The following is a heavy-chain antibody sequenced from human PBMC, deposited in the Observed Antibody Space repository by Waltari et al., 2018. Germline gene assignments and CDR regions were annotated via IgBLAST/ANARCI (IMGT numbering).Heavy chain of an antibody. CDR2: TFQPGFP. Sequence: QVQLQESGPGLVKPSETLSPTCGVSGSHVDRGYFWGWIRQPPGKGLAWIGTTFQPGFPSYTPSLRGRVTMSLDTSKNQFSLNLRSVAAADTAMYYCARAPGVAAAAYFDYWGQGVLVTVSS. CDR1: GSHVDRGYF. V-gene: IGHV4-38-2*01. D-gene: IGHD6-13*01. CDR3: ARAPGVAAAAYFDY. J-gene: IGHJ4*02.